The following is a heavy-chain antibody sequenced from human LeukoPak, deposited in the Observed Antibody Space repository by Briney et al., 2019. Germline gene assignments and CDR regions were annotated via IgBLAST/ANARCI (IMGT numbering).Heavy chain of an antibody. CDR1: GFTFSSYA. J-gene: IGHJ6*02. CDR3: ARGPKYIAAAGSLGMDV. V-gene: IGHV3-23*01. Sequence: QPGGSLRLSCAASGFTFSSYAMSWVRQAPGKGLEWVSAISGSGGSTFYTDSVKGRFTISRDNSKNTLYLQMNTLRAEDTAVYYCARGPKYIAAAGSLGMDVWGQGTTVTVSS. D-gene: IGHD6-13*01. CDR2: ISGSGGST.